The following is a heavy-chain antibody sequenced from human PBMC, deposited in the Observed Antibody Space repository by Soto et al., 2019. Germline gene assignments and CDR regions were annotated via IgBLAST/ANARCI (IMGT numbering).Heavy chain of an antibody. Sequence: SVSNAWMNWVRQAPGKGLEWVGRIKSKTDGGTTDYAAPVKGRFTISRDDSKNTLYLQMNSLKTEETVVYYCTTRTAAEGVYRGHGTRVT. CDR1: SVSNAW. J-gene: IGHJ4*01. V-gene: IGHV3-15*07. D-gene: IGHD6-13*01. CDR3: TTRTAAEGVY. CDR2: IKSKTDGGTT.